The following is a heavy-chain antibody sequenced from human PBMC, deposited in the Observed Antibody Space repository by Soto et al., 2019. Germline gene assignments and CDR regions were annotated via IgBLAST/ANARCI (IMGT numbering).Heavy chain of an antibody. D-gene: IGHD3-22*01. CDR3: AREDSGYYYDSSEPPSPFDY. CDR2: IHHSGRT. Sequence: QVQLQQWGAGLLQPSEPLSLTCAVYGGSFSGYYWLWLRQPPGKGLEWIGVIHHSGRTNYNPSLKSRVTITVDTSKIQFSLKLSSVTAADTAVYYCAREDSGYYYDSSEPPSPFDYWGHGTLLTVSS. V-gene: IGHV4-34*01. CDR1: GGSFSGYY. J-gene: IGHJ4*01.